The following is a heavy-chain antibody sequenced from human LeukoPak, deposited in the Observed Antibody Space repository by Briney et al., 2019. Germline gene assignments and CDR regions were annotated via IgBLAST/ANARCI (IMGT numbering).Heavy chain of an antibody. J-gene: IGHJ4*02. CDR1: GYTFTSYG. CDR3: ACLFGTSGWYYFDY. Sequence: ASVKVSCKASGYTFTSYGISWVRQAPGQGLEWMGWISAYNGNTNYAQKLQGRVTMTTDTSTSTAYMELRSLRSDDTAVYYCACLFGTSGWYYFDYWGQGTLVTVSS. D-gene: IGHD6-19*01. CDR2: ISAYNGNT. V-gene: IGHV1-18*01.